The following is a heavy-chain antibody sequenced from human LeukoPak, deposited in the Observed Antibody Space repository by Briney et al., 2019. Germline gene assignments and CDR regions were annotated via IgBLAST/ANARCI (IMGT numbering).Heavy chain of an antibody. CDR3: AREMGYYDSSGPNYFDY. D-gene: IGHD3-22*01. CDR1: GGSISSGDYY. CDR2: IYYSGST. Sequence: SETLSLTXTVSGGSISSGDYYWSWIRQPPGKGLEWIGYIYYSGSTYYNPSLKSRVTISVDTSKNQFSLKLSSVTAADTAVYYCAREMGYYDSSGPNYFDYWGQGTLVTVSS. V-gene: IGHV4-30-4*08. J-gene: IGHJ4*02.